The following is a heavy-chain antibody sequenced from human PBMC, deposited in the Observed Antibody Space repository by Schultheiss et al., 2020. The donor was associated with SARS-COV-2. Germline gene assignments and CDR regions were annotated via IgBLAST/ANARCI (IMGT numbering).Heavy chain of an antibody. D-gene: IGHD3-10*01. Sequence: GGSLRLSCAASGFTFSSYAMSWVRQAPGKGLEWVSSISSSSSYIYYADSVKGRFTISRDNSKNTLYLQMNSLRAEDTAVYYCAREIPYRGVGFDYWGQGTLVTVSS. CDR3: AREIPYRGVGFDY. V-gene: IGHV3-21*01. CDR1: GFTFSSYA. CDR2: ISSSSSYI. J-gene: IGHJ4*02.